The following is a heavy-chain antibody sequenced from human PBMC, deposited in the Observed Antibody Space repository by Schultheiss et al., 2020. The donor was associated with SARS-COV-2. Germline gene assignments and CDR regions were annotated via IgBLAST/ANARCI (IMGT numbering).Heavy chain of an antibody. CDR1: GLTFSSYA. J-gene: IGHJ4*02. Sequence: GGSLRLSCAGSGLTFSSYAMSWVRQAPGKGLEWVSGISWNSGSIGYADSVKGRFTISRDNAKNSLYLQMNSLRAEDTALYYCAKGFPLLTGDSSPPSNWGQGTLVTVSS. CDR2: ISWNSGSI. V-gene: IGHV3-9*01. D-gene: IGHD7-27*01. CDR3: AKGFPLLTGDSSPPSN.